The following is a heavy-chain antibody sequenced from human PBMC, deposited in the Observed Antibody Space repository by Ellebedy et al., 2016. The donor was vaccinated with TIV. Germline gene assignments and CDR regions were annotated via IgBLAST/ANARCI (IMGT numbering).Heavy chain of an antibody. Sequence: PGGSLRLSCAASGFTFNSYAMSWVRQAPGQGLEWVSGINANGVSIAYADSVKGRFTISRDNSKSTVDLQMNSLRAEDTAIYYCARDRTPGDGYWVFDQWGQGALVTVSS. CDR3: ARDRTPGDGYWVFDQ. D-gene: IGHD5-18*01. V-gene: IGHV3-23*01. CDR1: GFTFNSYA. CDR2: INANGVSI. J-gene: IGHJ4*02.